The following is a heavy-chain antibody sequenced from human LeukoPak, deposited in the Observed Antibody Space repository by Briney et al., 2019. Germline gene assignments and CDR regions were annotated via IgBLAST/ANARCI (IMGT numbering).Heavy chain of an antibody. D-gene: IGHD3-16*01. CDR1: GGSISSYY. V-gene: IGHV4-59*01. Sequence: SETLSLTCTVSGGSISSYYWSWIRQPPGKGLEWIGYIYYSGSTNYNPSLKSRVTISVDTSKNQFSLKLSSVTAADTAVYYCARLTAGGRYYYYYMDVWGKGTTVTVPS. CDR3: ARLTAGGRYYYYYMDV. J-gene: IGHJ6*03. CDR2: IYYSGST.